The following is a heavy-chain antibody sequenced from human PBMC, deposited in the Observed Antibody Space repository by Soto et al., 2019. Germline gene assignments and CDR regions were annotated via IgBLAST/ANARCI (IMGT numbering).Heavy chain of an antibody. CDR3: ARDDVGATGPGTNGMDV. CDR2: IYYSGST. CDR1: GGSISSGGYY. Sequence: QVQLQESGPGLVKPSQTLSLTCTVSGGSISSGGYYWSWIRQHPGKGLEWIGYIYYSGSTYYNPSLKSRVTISVDTSKNQFSLKLSSVTAADTAVYYCARDDVGATGPGTNGMDVWGQGTTVTVSS. V-gene: IGHV4-31*03. D-gene: IGHD1-26*01. J-gene: IGHJ6*02.